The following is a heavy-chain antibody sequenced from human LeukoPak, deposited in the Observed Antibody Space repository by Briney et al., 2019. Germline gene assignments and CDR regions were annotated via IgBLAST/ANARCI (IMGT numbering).Heavy chain of an antibody. J-gene: IGHJ4*02. CDR1: GFTFSSYA. CDR2: ISGSGGST. CDR3: AKGLGKATVTPLGY. D-gene: IGHD4-11*01. V-gene: IGHV3-23*01. Sequence: GGSLRLSCAASGFTFSSYAMSWVRQAPGEGLEWVSGISGSGGSTYYADSVRGRFTISRDNSKNTLYLQMDSLRAEDTAVYYCAKGLGKATVTPLGYWGQGTLVTVSS.